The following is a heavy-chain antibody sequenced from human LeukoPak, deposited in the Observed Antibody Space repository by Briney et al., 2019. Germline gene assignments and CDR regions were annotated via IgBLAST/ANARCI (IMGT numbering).Heavy chain of an antibody. J-gene: IGHJ1*01. CDR1: GYTFTSYY. Sequence: ASVKVSYKASGYTFTSYYMHWVRQAPGQGLEWMGIINPSGGSTSYAQKFQGRVTMTRDTSTSTVYMELSSLRSEDTAVYYCAAEWELLSFQHWGQGTLVTVSS. CDR2: INPSGGST. CDR3: AAEWELLSFQH. D-gene: IGHD1-26*01. V-gene: IGHV1-46*01.